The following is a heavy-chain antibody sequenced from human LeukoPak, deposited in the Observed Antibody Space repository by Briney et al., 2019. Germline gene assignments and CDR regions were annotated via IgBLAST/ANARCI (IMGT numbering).Heavy chain of an antibody. J-gene: IGHJ5*02. CDR1: GYTFTSYG. CDR3: ARDGLSQRWLVPTTDNWFDP. CDR2: IIPIFGTA. D-gene: IGHD6-19*01. Sequence: EASVKVSCKASGYTFTSYGISWVRQAPGQGLEWMGGIIPIFGTANYAQKFQGRVTITADKSTSTAYMELSSLRSEDTAVYYCARDGLSQRWLVPTTDNWFDPWGLGTLVTVSS. V-gene: IGHV1-69*06.